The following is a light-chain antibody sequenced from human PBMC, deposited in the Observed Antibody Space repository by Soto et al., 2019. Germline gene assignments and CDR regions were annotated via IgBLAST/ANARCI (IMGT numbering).Light chain of an antibody. CDR2: DVS. Sequence: QSVLTQPRSVSGSPGQSVTISCTGTSSDIGAYNYVSWYQQHPGKVPKLMLYDVSKRPSGVPDRFSGSKSGNTASLTISGLQADDEADYYCCSYAGADIYVFATGTKVTV. CDR3: CSYAGADIYV. J-gene: IGLJ1*01. V-gene: IGLV2-11*01. CDR1: SSDIGAYNY.